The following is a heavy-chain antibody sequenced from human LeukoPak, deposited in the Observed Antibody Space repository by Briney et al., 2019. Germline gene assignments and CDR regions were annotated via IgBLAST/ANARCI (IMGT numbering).Heavy chain of an antibody. V-gene: IGHV3-30*01. CDR1: GFTFSSYA. CDR2: ISYDGSNK. J-gene: IGHJ4*02. CDR3: ARGRLRDKGTHFDY. Sequence: GGSLRLSCAASGFTFSSYAMHWVRQAPGKGLEWVAVISYDGSNKYYADSVKGRFTISRDNSKNTLYLQMNSLRAEDMAVYYCARGRLRDKGTHFDYWGQGTLVTVSS. D-gene: IGHD3-10*01.